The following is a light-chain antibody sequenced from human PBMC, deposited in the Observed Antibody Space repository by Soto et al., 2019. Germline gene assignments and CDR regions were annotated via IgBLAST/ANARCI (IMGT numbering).Light chain of an antibody. Sequence: MVFNQSPFIRPSFTGERETLSCRASQRVSSSYLAWYQPKPGQGPRLLIYAASCRSTGIPARFSGSGCGTKESSPTITRLQPEDSATYYWQQIIESPITFGQGTRLEIK. CDR2: AAS. CDR1: QRVSSSY. V-gene: IGKV3-20*02. J-gene: IGKJ5*01. CDR3: QQIIESPIT.